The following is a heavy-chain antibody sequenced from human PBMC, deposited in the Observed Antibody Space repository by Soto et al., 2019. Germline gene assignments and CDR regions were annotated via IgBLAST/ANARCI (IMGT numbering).Heavy chain of an antibody. CDR1: GYTFTNYY. V-gene: IGHV1-46*01. Sequence: ASVKVSCKASGYTFTNYYMHWVRQAPGQGLEWMGIINPSGGSTSYAQKFQGRVTMTRDTSTSTVYMELSSLRSEDTAVYYCARGYHSSGFPPLVDYWGQGTLVTVSS. J-gene: IGHJ4*02. CDR3: ARGYHSSGFPPLVDY. D-gene: IGHD3-22*01. CDR2: INPSGGST.